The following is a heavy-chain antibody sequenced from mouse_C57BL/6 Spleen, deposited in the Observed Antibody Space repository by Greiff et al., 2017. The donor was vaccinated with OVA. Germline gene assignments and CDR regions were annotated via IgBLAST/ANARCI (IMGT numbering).Heavy chain of an antibody. CDR3: ARPMETYDGYYHWYFDV. D-gene: IGHD2-3*01. CDR2: IHPNSGST. CDR1: GYTFTSYW. Sequence: QVQLKQSGAELVKPGASVKLSCKASGYTFTSYWMHWVKQRPGQGLEWIGMIHPNSGSTNYNEKFKSKATLTVDKSSSTAYMQLSSLTSEDSAVYYCARPMETYDGYYHWYFDVWGTGTTVTVSS. V-gene: IGHV1-64*01. J-gene: IGHJ1*03.